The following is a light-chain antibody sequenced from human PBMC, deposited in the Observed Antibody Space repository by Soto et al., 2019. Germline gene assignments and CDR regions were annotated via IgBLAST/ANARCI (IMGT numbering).Light chain of an antibody. CDR2: AAS. J-gene: IGKJ5*01. CDR1: QNIRNW. CDR3: QQSYSTPIT. Sequence: DIQMTPSPSTLSASVGDSVTITCRASQNIRNWLAWYQQKPGKAPKRLIYAASSLQSGVPSRFSGSGSGTDFTLTISSLQPEDFATYYCQQSYSTPITCGQGTRLENK. V-gene: IGKV1-39*01.